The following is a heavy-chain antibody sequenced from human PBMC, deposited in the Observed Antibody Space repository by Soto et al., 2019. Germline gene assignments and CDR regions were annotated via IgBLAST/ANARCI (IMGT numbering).Heavy chain of an antibody. D-gene: IGHD2-15*01. J-gene: IGHJ5*02. CDR2: VYNSGST. V-gene: IGHV4-61*01. CDR3: AKGGCSSCRFDP. CDR1: GDSVSSGTYF. Sequence: PSETLSLTCTVSGDSVSSGTYFWSWIRQPPGKGLEWIGYVYNSGSTNYNPTLKSRLTMSVDTSKNQFSLKLSSVTAADTAVYYCAKGGCSSCRFDPWGQGTLVTVSS.